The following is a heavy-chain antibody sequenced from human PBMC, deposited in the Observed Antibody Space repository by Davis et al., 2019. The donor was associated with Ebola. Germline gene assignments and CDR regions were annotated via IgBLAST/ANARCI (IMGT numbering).Heavy chain of an antibody. CDR3: ASLSGMRYFDWLLPDY. CDR1: GFTLTKYA. CDR2: VHAGNGNT. J-gene: IGHJ4*02. Sequence: ASVKVSCKASGFTLTKYAIHWVRQAPGQRLEWMGWVHAGNGNTKYSQKFQGRVTITRDTSASTAYMELSSLRSEDTAVYYCASLSGMRYFDWLLPDYWGQGTLVTVSS. D-gene: IGHD3-9*01. V-gene: IGHV1-3*01.